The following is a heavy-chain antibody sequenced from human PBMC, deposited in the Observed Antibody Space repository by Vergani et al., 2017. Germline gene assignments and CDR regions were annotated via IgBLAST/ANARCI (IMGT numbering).Heavy chain of an antibody. CDR2: IYTSEST. Sequence: QVQLQESGPGLVKPSETLSLTCIASGGSISPYYWSWIRQPAGKGLEWIGRIYTSESTNYNPSLKSRVTMSVDTSKNQFSLKLSAVTAADTAVYYCAREYSSSVGFLADWGQGTLVTVSS. V-gene: IGHV4-4*07. CDR3: AREYSSSVGFLAD. D-gene: IGHD6-6*01. CDR1: GGSISPYY. J-gene: IGHJ4*02.